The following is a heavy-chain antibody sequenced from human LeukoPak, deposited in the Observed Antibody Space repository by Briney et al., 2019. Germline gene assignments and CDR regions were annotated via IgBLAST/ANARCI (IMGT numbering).Heavy chain of an antibody. Sequence: GGSLRLSCAASGFTFSNYGMTWVRQAPGKGLEWVSAISGSGGSTYYADSVKGRFTISRDNSKNTLYLQMNSLRAEDTAVYYCAKDPPDSSDWSHYYFDYWGQGTLVTVSS. V-gene: IGHV3-23*01. J-gene: IGHJ4*02. CDR1: GFTFSNYG. CDR3: AKDPPDSSDWSHYYFDY. D-gene: IGHD6-19*01. CDR2: ISGSGGST.